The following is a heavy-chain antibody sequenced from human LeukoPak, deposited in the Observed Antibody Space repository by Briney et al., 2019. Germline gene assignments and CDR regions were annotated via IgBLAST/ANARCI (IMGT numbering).Heavy chain of an antibody. J-gene: IGHJ4*02. Sequence: SVKVSCKASGYTFTSYGISWVRQAPGQGLEWMGGIIPIFGTANYAQKFQGRVTITADESTSTAYMELSSLRSEDTAVYYCARDLMVRGVIAFDYWGQGTLVTVSS. V-gene: IGHV1-69*13. D-gene: IGHD3-10*01. CDR1: GYTFTSYG. CDR3: ARDLMVRGVIAFDY. CDR2: IIPIFGTA.